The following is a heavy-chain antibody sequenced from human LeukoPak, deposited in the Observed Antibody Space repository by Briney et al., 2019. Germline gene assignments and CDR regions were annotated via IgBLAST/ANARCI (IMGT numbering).Heavy chain of an antibody. CDR3: AKLPDSSGYHYFDY. V-gene: IGHV3-23*01. D-gene: IGHD3-22*01. CDR2: ITSGGSK. Sequence: PVGCLRLSCAASGFTFSSYTMTWVRQAPGKGLEWVPGITSGGSKYYADSVKGRFTISRDNSKNSLYLQMNSLRAEDTAVYYCAKLPDSSGYHYFDYWGQGTLVSVSS. J-gene: IGHJ4*02. CDR1: GFTFSSYT.